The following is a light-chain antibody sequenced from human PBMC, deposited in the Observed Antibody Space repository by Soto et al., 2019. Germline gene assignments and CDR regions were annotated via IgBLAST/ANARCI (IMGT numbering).Light chain of an antibody. CDR1: SSDVGDYDY. CDR2: EVN. CDR3: SSYAGSNNLV. Sequence: QSVLTQPPSASGSPGQSVTISCTGTSSDVGDYDYVSWYQQHPGKAPKLIIYEVNKRPPGVPDRFSGSESGNTASLTVSGLQAEDEAHYYCSSYAGSNNLVFGAGTKLTVL. V-gene: IGLV2-8*01. J-gene: IGLJ2*01.